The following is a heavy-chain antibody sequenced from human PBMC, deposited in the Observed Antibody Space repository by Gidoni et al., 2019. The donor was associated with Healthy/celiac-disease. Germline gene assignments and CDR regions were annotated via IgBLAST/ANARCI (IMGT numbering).Heavy chain of an antibody. V-gene: IGHV4-34*01. CDR1: GGSFSGYY. J-gene: IGHJ4*02. D-gene: IGHD1-7*01. CDR2: INHSGST. Sequence: QVQLQQWGAGLLKPSETLSLTCAVYGGSFSGYYWSWIRQPPGKGLEWIGEINHSGSTNYNPSLKSRVTISVDTSKNQFSLKLSSVTAADTAVYYCARELKGYYFDYWGQGTLVTVSS. CDR3: ARELKGYYFDY.